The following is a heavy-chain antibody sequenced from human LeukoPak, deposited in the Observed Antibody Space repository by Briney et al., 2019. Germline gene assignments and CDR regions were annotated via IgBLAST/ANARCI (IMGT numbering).Heavy chain of an antibody. CDR1: GFTFSTYW. CDR2: INSDGSST. CDR3: ARDRLAVMDY. V-gene: IGHV3-74*01. Sequence: GGSLRLSCAASGFTFSTYWMHWVRQAPGKGLVWVSRINSDGSSTTYANSVKGRFTISRDNAKNTLFLQMNSLRAEDMAVYYCARDRLAVMDYWGQGTLVTVSS. D-gene: IGHD3-9*01. J-gene: IGHJ4*02.